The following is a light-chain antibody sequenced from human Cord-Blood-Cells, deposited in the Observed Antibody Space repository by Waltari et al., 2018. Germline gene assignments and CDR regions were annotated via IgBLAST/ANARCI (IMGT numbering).Light chain of an antibody. V-gene: IGLV1-44*01. CDR1: SSNIGSNT. J-gene: IGLJ1*01. CDR3: AAWDDSLNGYV. Sequence: QSVLTQPPPASGTPGQRVTISCSGSSSNIGSNTVTWYQQLPGTAPKLLIYSNNQRPSGVPDRFSGSKSGTSASLAISGLQSEDEADYYCAAWDDSLNGYVFGTGTKVTVL. CDR2: SNN.